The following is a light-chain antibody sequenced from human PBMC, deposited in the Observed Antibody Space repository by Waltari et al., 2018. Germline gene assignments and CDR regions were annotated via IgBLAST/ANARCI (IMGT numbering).Light chain of an antibody. V-gene: IGKV3-20*01. Sequence: EIVLTQSPGTLSLSPGERATLSCRASQTIYSTYLAWYQQKPGQAPRLLIYDTSSRATGIPDRVIGSGSGTDFTLTISSLESEDFAVYYCQQYAISLTFGGGTKVEIK. CDR1: QTIYSTY. CDR3: QQYAISLT. J-gene: IGKJ4*01. CDR2: DTS.